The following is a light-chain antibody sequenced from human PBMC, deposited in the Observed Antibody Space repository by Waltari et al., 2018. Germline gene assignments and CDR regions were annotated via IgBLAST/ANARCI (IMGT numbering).Light chain of an antibody. J-gene: IGKJ1*01. CDR3: LQHNTYPRT. CDR2: AAS. Sequence: DIQMPQSPSSLSASVGDRVTITCRASQDIRNHLGWYQQKPGKAPNRLIYAASSLQSGVPSRFSGSGSGTEFTLTISSLQPEDFATYYCLQHNTYPRTFGQGTKVEIK. CDR1: QDIRNH. V-gene: IGKV1-17*01.